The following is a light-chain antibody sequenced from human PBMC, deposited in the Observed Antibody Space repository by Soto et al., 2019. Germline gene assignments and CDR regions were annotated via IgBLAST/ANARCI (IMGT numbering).Light chain of an antibody. J-gene: IGLJ3*02. CDR2: EVR. CDR3: ISYASRDTLLWV. V-gene: IGLV2-14*01. CDR1: SSDVGAYNY. Sequence: QSVLTQPASVSGSPGQSITISCTGTSSDVGAYNYVSWYQQYPGKAPKVIIFEVRKRPSGVSNRFSGSKSGDTASLTISGLQAEDEADYYCISYASRDTLLWVFGGGTKLTVL.